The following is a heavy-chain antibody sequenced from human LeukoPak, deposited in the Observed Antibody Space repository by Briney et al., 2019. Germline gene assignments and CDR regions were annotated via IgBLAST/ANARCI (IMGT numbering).Heavy chain of an antibody. D-gene: IGHD3-16*01. CDR3: ARDLGVNRALDAFDI. CDR1: GYTFTSYY. V-gene: IGHV1-46*01. Sequence: ASVKVSCKASGYTFTSYYMHWVRQAPGQGLEWMGIINPSGGSTSYAQKFQGRVTMTRDMSTSTVYMELSSLRSEDTAVYYCARDLGVNRALDAFDIWGQGTMVTVSS. J-gene: IGHJ3*02. CDR2: INPSGGST.